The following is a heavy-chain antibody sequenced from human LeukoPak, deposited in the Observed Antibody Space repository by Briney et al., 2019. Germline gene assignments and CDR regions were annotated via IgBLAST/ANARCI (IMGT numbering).Heavy chain of an antibody. D-gene: IGHD3-10*01. CDR3: AKDMGYYYGSGSYPPENDY. Sequence: GGSLRLSCAASGFTFSRYGMHWVRQAPGKGLEWVAVVSFEGSNKYYADSVKGRFTISRDNSKNTLSLQMNSLRAEDTAVCYCAKDMGYYYGSGSYPPENDYWGQGTLVTVSS. J-gene: IGHJ4*02. V-gene: IGHV3-30*18. CDR1: GFTFSRYG. CDR2: VSFEGSNK.